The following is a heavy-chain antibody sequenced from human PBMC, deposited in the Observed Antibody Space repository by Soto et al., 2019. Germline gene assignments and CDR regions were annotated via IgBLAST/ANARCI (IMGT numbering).Heavy chain of an antibody. CDR1: GGSISSYY. D-gene: IGHD3-9*01. CDR2: IYYSGST. V-gene: IGHV4-59*01. Sequence: SETLSLTCTVSGGSISSYYWSWIRQPPGKGLERIGYIYYSGSTNYNPSLKSRVTISVDTSKNQFSLKLSLVTAGDTAVYYCAKSFILTCYYIHEAFDIWGQGTMVTVSS. CDR3: AKSFILTCYYIHEAFDI. J-gene: IGHJ3*02.